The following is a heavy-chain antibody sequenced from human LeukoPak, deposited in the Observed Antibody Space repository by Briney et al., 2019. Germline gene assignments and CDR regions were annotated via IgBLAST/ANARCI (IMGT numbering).Heavy chain of an antibody. D-gene: IGHD2-15*01. CDR3: AKARLYCSSGTCSDHPATLTGMDV. CDR1: RFTVSSFA. V-gene: IGHV3-23*01. Sequence: PGGSLRLSCTASRFTVSSFAIHWVRQAPGKGLEWVSLITNSGVTTHCADSVKGRFTISRDNSRSTLYLQLNSLRADDTALYYCAKARLYCSSGTCSDHPATLTGMDVWGQGTTVTVSS. J-gene: IGHJ6*02. CDR2: ITNSGVTT.